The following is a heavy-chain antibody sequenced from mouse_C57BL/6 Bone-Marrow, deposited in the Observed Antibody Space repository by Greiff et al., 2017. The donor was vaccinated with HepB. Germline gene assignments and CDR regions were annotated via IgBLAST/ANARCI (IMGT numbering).Heavy chain of an antibody. CDR2: IRLKSDNYAT. V-gene: IGHV6-3*01. CDR3: TSPYGNYNAMDY. Sequence: EVHLVESGGGLVQPGGSMKLSCVASGFTFSNYWMNWVRQSPEKGLEWVAQIRLKSDNYATHYAESVKGRFTISRDDSKSSVYLQMNNLRAEDTGIYYCTSPYGNYNAMDYWGQGTSVTVSS. D-gene: IGHD2-1*01. J-gene: IGHJ4*01. CDR1: GFTFSNYW.